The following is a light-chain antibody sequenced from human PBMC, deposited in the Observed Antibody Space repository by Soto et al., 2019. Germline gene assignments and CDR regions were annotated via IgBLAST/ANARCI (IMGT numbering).Light chain of an antibody. J-gene: IGLJ1*01. CDR3: NSYTSASTYV. CDR2: SDA. Sequence: QAVVTQPPSASGTPGQRVTISCSGSSPNIGSNYVYWYQQLPGTAPKLLIYSDAQRPSGVPDRISGSKSGNTASLTISWLQAEDEADYYCNSYTSASTYVFGTGTKLTVL. V-gene: IGLV1-47*01. CDR1: SPNIGSNY.